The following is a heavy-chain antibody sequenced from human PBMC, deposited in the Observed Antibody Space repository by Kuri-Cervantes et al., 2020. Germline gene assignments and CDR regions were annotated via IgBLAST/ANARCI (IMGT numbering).Heavy chain of an antibody. CDR2: ISYDGSNK. J-gene: IGHJ4*02. CDR1: GFTFSSYA. Sequence: GESLKISCAASGFTFSSYAMHWVRQAPGKGLEWVAVISYDGSNKYYADSVKGRFTISRDNSKNTLYLQMNSLRAEDTAVYYCARDEAAAGNFDYWGQGTLVTVSS. CDR3: ARDEAAAGNFDY. D-gene: IGHD6-13*01. V-gene: IGHV3-30*01.